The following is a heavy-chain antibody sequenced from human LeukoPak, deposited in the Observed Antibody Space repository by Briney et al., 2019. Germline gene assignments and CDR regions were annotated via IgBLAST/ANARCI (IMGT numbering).Heavy chain of an antibody. CDR3: ARVEWGLPLDAFDI. CDR1: GYTFTSYG. V-gene: IGHV1-18*01. J-gene: IGHJ3*02. D-gene: IGHD1-26*01. CDR2: ISAYNDNT. Sequence: VSVKVSCKASGYTFTSYGISWVPHAPGQGLEWMGCISAYNDNTNYTQNLQGRVTMTTDTSTSTAYIDQRTVRFDNTAVYYCARVEWGLPLDAFDIWGQGTMVTVSS.